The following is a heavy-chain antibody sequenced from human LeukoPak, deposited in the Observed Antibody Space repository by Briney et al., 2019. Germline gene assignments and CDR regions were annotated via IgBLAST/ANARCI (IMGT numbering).Heavy chain of an antibody. V-gene: IGHV7-4-1*02. D-gene: IGHD3-10*01. Sequence: ASVKVSCKASGYTFTTYAMNWVRQAPGQGLEWMGWINTNTGNPTYAQGFTGRLVFSLDTSVTTAYLQISRLKADDTAVYYCARANLWFGELGWIDPWGQGTLVTVSS. J-gene: IGHJ5*02. CDR2: INTNTGNP. CDR1: GYTFTTYA. CDR3: ARANLWFGELGWIDP.